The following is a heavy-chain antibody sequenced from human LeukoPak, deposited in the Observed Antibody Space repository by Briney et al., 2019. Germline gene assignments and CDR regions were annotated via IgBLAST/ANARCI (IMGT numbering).Heavy chain of an antibody. CDR2: ISSSSTIK. CDR3: GARRQYVGASDM. D-gene: IGHD3-16*01. J-gene: IGHJ3*02. Sequence: GGSLRVSCAASGFTFSSYELYWVRQAPGRGRECISYISSSSTIKKYADSVRGRFTISRDDARESLYLQMSSLRADDPAIYSCGARRQYVGASDMWGQGTLVTVSS. CDR1: GFTFSSYE. V-gene: IGHV3-48*03.